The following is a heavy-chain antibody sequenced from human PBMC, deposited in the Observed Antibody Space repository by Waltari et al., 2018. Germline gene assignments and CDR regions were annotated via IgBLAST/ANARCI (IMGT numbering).Heavy chain of an antibody. CDR1: GFTFSSYW. CDR2: IKQDGSEK. CDR3: AREGFTGNGPGAFDI. Sequence: EVQLVESGGGLVQPGGSLRLSCAASGFTFSSYWMSWVRQAPGKGLEWVANIKQDGSEKYDVDSVKGRFTISRDNAKNSLYLQMNSLRAEDTAVYYCAREGFTGNGPGAFDIWGQGTMVTVSS. V-gene: IGHV3-7*03. J-gene: IGHJ3*02. D-gene: IGHD1-1*01.